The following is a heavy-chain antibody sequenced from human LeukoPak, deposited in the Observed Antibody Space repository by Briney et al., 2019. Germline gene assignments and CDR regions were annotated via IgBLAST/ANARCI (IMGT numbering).Heavy chain of an antibody. V-gene: IGHV3-53*01. D-gene: IGHD3-22*01. J-gene: IGHJ6*02. CDR1: GFTVSSNY. CDR3: SRLEDSSGYNFYGLDV. Sequence: PGGSLRLSCAASGFTVSSNYMSWVRQAPGKGLEWVSLIYSDGSAYYADSVKGRFTISRDNSKNTLYLQMNSLRAEDTAVYYCSRLEDSSGYNFYGLDVWGQGATVTVSS. CDR2: IYSDGSA.